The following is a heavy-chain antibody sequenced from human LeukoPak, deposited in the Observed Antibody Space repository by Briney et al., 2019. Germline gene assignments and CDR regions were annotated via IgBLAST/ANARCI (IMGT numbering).Heavy chain of an antibody. CDR2: FDPEDGET. V-gene: IGHV1-24*01. Sequence: GASVKVSCKVSGYTLTELSIHWVRQAPGKGLEWMGGFDPEDGETIYAQKFQGRVTITADESTSTAYMELSSLRSEDTAVYYCARERRVGRFLDSAYYFDYWGQGTLVTVSS. CDR1: GYTLTELS. J-gene: IGHJ4*02. CDR3: ARERRVGRFLDSAYYFDY. D-gene: IGHD3/OR15-3a*01.